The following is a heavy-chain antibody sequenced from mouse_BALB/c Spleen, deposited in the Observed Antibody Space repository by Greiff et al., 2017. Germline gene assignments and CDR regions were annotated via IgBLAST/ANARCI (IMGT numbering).Heavy chain of an antibody. V-gene: IGHV1-14*01. CDR2: INPYNDGT. CDR1: GYTFTSYV. J-gene: IGHJ2*01. CDR3: AGQKGGCGNYFDY. D-gene: IGHD3-3*01. Sequence: VQLQQSGPELVKPGASVKMSCKASGYTFTSYVMHWVKQKPGQGLEWIGYINPYNDGTKYNEKFKGKATLTSDKSSSTAYMELSSLTSEDSAVYYCAGQKGGCGNYFDYWGQGTTLTVSS.